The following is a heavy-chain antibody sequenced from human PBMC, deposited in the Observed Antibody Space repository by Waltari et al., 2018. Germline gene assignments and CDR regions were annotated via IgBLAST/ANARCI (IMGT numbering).Heavy chain of an antibody. J-gene: IGHJ4*02. Sequence: EVQLMETGGGLIQPGGSLRVSCAASGFTVTDSHMAWVRQISGKGPEWVSSLHNGVDTYYADSVKGRFTVFSDNSKNTVLLQMNSLRAEDTAFYYCARIRPTTTSGWVPFDYWGQGTLVTVS. CDR3: ARIRPTTTSGWVPFDY. D-gene: IGHD6-19*01. CDR2: LHNGVDT. V-gene: IGHV3-53*02. CDR1: GFTVTDSH.